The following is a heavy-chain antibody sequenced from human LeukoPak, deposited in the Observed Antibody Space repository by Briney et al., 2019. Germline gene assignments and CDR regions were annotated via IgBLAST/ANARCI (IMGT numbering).Heavy chain of an antibody. V-gene: IGHV4-30-2*01. CDR1: GGSISSGGYS. CDR3: AGGDYFDY. CDR2: IYHSGST. Sequence: SQTLSLTCAVSGGSISSGGYSWSWIRQPPGKGLEWIGYIYHSGSTHYNPSLKSRVTISVDRSKNQFSLKLSSVTAADTAVYYCAGGDYFDYWGQGTLVTVSS. J-gene: IGHJ4*02. D-gene: IGHD2-21*01.